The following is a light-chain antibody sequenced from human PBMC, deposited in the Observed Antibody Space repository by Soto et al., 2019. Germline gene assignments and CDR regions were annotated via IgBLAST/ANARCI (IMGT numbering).Light chain of an antibody. Sequence: DIQMTQSPSTLSASVGDRVTITCRASQSISSWLAWFQQKPGKAPKLLMYDASSLEIGVQSRFSGSGSGTEFTLSISSLQPDDFATYYGQQYGTYLWTFGQGTRVEIK. V-gene: IGKV1-5*01. CDR2: DAS. J-gene: IGKJ1*01. CDR3: QQYGTYLWT. CDR1: QSISSW.